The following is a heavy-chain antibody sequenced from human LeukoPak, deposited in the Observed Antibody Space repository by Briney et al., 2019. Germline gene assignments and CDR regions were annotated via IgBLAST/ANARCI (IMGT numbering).Heavy chain of an antibody. CDR2: INNDGTYV. V-gene: IGHV3-74*01. J-gene: IGHJ4*02. CDR1: GFSFSSYW. Sequence: GGSLRLSCVASGFSFSSYWLHWVRQVPGKGLEWVSHINNDGTYVTYAESVKGRFISSRDNAKNTLFLQMYSLRAEDTAVYYCARINYEGDSWGQGTLVTVSS. CDR3: ARINYEGDS. D-gene: IGHD3-16*01.